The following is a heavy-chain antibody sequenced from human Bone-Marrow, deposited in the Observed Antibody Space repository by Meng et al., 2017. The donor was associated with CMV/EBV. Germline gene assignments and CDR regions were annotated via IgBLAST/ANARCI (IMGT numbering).Heavy chain of an antibody. CDR3: ARVTHYYDSSGYVSDVAFDI. CDR1: DYSISSGYF. D-gene: IGHD3-22*01. V-gene: IGHV4-38-2*02. CDR2: FYQSGNT. J-gene: IGHJ3*02. Sequence: SETLSLTCTVSDYSISSGYFWGWIRQPPGKGLEWIGTFYQSGNTYYSPSLKSRVTFSVDSSKNQFSLNLSSVTAADTAVYYCARVTHYYDSSGYVSDVAFDIWSPGTMVTRLL.